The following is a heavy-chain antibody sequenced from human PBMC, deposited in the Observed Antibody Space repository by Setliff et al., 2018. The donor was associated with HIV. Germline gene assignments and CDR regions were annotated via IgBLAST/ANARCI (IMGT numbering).Heavy chain of an antibody. J-gene: IGHJ3*02. CDR1: GGSISSHY. Sequence: SETLSLTCTVSGGSISSHYWTWIRQPAGKGLGWIGRIYTSGNTKYNPSLKSRVTISVDTSKNQFSLKLSSVTAADTAVYYCARGTSGYYGGDGFDIWGQGTMVT. D-gene: IGHD3-22*01. CDR3: ARGTSGYYGGDGFDI. CDR2: IYTSGNT. V-gene: IGHV4-4*07.